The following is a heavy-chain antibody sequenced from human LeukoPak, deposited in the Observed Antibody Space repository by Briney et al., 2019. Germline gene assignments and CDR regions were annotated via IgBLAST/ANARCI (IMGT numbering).Heavy chain of an antibody. V-gene: IGHV3-23*01. D-gene: IGHD3-10*01. J-gene: IGHJ6*02. CDR3: AKDYSNPYTMDV. CDR2: ISGSGART. Sequence: GGSLRLSCAASGFTFSSYAMNWVRQAPGKGLEWVSSISGSGARTDYADSVKGRFTISRDNSKNTLHLQMNSLRAEGTAVYYCAKDYSNPYTMDVWGQGTTVTVSS. CDR1: GFTFSSYA.